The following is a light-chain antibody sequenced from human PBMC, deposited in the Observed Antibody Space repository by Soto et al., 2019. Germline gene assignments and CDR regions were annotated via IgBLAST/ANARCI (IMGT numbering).Light chain of an antibody. Sequence: QSALTQPASVSGSPGQSIAISCTGTSSDVGGYNFVSWYQQHPGNAPKLILYDVTNRPSGVSDRFSGSKSGNTASLTISGLQADDEADYYCISYTTSSTDVFGTGTKVTVL. CDR1: SSDVGGYNF. CDR3: ISYTTSSTDV. J-gene: IGLJ1*01. CDR2: DVT. V-gene: IGLV2-14*01.